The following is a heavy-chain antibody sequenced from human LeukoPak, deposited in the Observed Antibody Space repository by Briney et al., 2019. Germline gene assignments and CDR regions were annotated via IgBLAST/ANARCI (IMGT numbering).Heavy chain of an antibody. J-gene: IGHJ4*02. CDR1: GYTFTSYG. CDR3: ARDLWVARDSYFDY. Sequence: ASVKVSCKASGYTFTSYGISWVRQAPGQGLEWRGWISAYNGNTNYAQKLQGRVTMTTDTSTSTAYMELRSLRSDDTAVYYCARDLWVARDSYFDYWGQGTLVTVSS. CDR2: ISAYNGNT. V-gene: IGHV1-18*01. D-gene: IGHD5-12*01.